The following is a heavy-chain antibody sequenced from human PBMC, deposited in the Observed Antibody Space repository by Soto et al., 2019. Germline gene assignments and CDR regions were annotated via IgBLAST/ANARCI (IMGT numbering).Heavy chain of an antibody. Sequence: QIQLVQSGPEVKNPGASVKVSCKTSGYTFTNYGFIWVRQAPRQGLEWMGWISAYNGDTKVPQKFQGRLTLTTDTSTSTASMELRSLRSDDTAVYYCARVPSYLPGDYWGQGTLVTVSS. CDR2: ISAYNGDT. J-gene: IGHJ4*02. CDR1: GYTFTNYG. D-gene: IGHD3-10*01. CDR3: ARVPSYLPGDY. V-gene: IGHV1-18*01.